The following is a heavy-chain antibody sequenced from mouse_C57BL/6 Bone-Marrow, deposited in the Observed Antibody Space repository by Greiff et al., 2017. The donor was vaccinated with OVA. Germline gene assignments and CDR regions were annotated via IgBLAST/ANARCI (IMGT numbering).Heavy chain of an antibody. Sequence: QVQLQQPGAELVMPGASVKLSCKASGYTFTSYWMHWVKQRPGQGLEWIGEIDPSDSYTNYNQKFKGKSTLTVYKSSSTAYMQLSSLTSEDSAVYYCARLSDPWFAYWGQGTLVTVSA. D-gene: IGHD2-13*01. CDR1: GYTFTSYW. J-gene: IGHJ3*01. CDR3: ARLSDPWFAY. V-gene: IGHV1-69*01. CDR2: IDPSDSYT.